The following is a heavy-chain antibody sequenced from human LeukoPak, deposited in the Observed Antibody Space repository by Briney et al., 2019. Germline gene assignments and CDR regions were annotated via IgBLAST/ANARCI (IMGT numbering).Heavy chain of an antibody. CDR2: IYSGGST. J-gene: IGHJ4*02. V-gene: IGHV3-53*01. Sequence: PGGPLRLSCAASGFTVSSNYMSWVRQATGKGPEWVSVIYSGGSTYFADSVKGRFTISRDNSKNTLYLQMNSLRAEDTAVYYCAREFVPSYSSGWYDYWGQGTLVTVSS. D-gene: IGHD6-19*01. CDR1: GFTVSSNY. CDR3: AREFVPSYSSGWYDY.